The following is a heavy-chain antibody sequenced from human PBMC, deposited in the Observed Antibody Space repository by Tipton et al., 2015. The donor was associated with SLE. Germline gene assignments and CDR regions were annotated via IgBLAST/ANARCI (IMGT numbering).Heavy chain of an antibody. V-gene: IGHV4-4*09. CDR3: ARESSSGWYGLDD. D-gene: IGHD6-19*01. J-gene: IGHJ4*02. Sequence: TLSLTCTVSGGSISSHYWSWIRQPAGEGLEWIGDIFRSGRTNYNPSLKSRVTISTDTPKSQISLRLSSVTAADTAVYYCARESSSGWYGLDDWGQGTLVTVSS. CDR2: IFRSGRT. CDR1: GGSISSHY.